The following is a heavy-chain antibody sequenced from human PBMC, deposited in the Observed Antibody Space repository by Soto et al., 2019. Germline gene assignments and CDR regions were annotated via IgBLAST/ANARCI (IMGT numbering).Heavy chain of an antibody. CDR3: ARGAATVTPGWFDP. D-gene: IGHD4-17*01. J-gene: IGHJ5*02. CDR1: GYSISSGYY. V-gene: IGHV4-38-2*01. Sequence: SETLSLTCAVSGYSISSGYYWGWIRQPPGKGLEWIASIYHSGSTYYNPSLKSRVTISVDTSKNQFSLKLTSVTAVDTAVYYCARGAATVTPGWFDPWGQGTLVT. CDR2: IYHSGST.